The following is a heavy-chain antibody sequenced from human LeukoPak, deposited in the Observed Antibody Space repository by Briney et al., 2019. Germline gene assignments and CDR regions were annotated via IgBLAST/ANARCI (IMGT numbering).Heavy chain of an antibody. CDR2: INHSGST. Sequence: SETLSLTCAVYGGSFSGYYWSWIRQPPGKGLEWIGEINHSGSTNYNPSLKSRVTISVDTSKNQFSLKLGSVTAADTAVYYCARVRLGYCSGGSCPDPFDYWGQGTLVTVSS. CDR3: ARVRLGYCSGGSCPDPFDY. V-gene: IGHV4-34*01. J-gene: IGHJ4*02. D-gene: IGHD2-15*01. CDR1: GGSFSGYY.